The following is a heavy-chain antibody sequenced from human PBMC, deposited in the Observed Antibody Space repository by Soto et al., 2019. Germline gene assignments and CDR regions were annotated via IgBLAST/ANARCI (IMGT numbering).Heavy chain of an antibody. D-gene: IGHD2-21*01. CDR2: VYSDDST. CDR3: AINSGRDWAEYFQH. CDR1: GFTVSRSY. V-gene: IGHV3-66*01. Sequence: EVQLVESGGDLVQPGGSLSLSSAASGFTVSRSYMSWVRQAPGKGVEWVSTVYSDDSTYYADSVKGRFSISRDSSKNTLYLQMTSLRAEDTAVYYCAINSGRDWAEYFQHWGQGTLVTVSS. J-gene: IGHJ1*01.